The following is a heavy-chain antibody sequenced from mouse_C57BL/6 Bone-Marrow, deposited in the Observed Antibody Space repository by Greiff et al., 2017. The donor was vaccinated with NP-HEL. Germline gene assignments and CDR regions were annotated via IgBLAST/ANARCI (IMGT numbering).Heavy chain of an antibody. CDR3: ARIVYYYGSRVYYFDY. Sequence: QVTLKVSGPGILQPSQTLSLTCSFSWFSLSTFGMGVGWIRQPSGKGLEWLAHIWWDDDKYYNPALKSRLTLSKDTSKNQVFLKIANVDTADTATYYCARIVYYYGSRVYYFDYWGQGTTLTVSS. J-gene: IGHJ2*01. CDR2: IWWDDDK. V-gene: IGHV8-8*01. D-gene: IGHD1-1*01. CDR1: WFSLSTFGMG.